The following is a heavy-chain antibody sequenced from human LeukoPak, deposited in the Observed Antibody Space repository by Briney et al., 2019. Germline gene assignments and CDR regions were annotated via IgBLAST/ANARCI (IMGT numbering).Heavy chain of an antibody. D-gene: IGHD2-15*01. Sequence: GGSLRLSGAASGFTFSSYSMTWVRQAPGKGLEWVSSIISSSSYIYYADSVKGRFTISRDNAKNSLYLQMNSLRAEDTAVYYCARDSFPYCSGGSCYSDYWGQGTLVTVSS. J-gene: IGHJ4*02. V-gene: IGHV3-21*01. CDR2: IISSSSYI. CDR3: ARDSFPYCSGGSCYSDY. CDR1: GFTFSSYS.